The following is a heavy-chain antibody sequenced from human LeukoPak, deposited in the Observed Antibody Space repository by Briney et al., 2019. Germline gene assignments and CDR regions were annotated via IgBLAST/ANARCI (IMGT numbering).Heavy chain of an antibody. CDR2: INPSGGST. V-gene: IGHV1-46*01. D-gene: IGHD3-22*01. J-gene: IGHJ3*01. CDR3: ARDFSYYDSSGYPLFD. Sequence: EASVKVSCKASRYTFTSYYMHWVRQAPGQGLEWMGIINPSGGSTSYAQKFQGRVTMTRDTSTSTVYMELSSLRSEDTAVYYCARDFSYYDSSGYPLFDWGQGTMVTVSS. CDR1: RYTFTSYY.